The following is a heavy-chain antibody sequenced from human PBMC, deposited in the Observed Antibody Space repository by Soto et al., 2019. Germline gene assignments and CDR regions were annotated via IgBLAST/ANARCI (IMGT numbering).Heavy chain of an antibody. CDR3: ARHSPQWLVRHYYYSMDV. D-gene: IGHD6-19*01. CDR2: IYYSGST. Sequence: SETLSLTCTVSGGSISSYYWSWIRQPPGKGLEWIGYIYYSGSTNYNPSLKSRVTISVDTSKNQFSLKLSYVTAADTAVYYCARHSPQWLVRHYYYSMDVWGKGTTVTVSS. J-gene: IGHJ6*03. V-gene: IGHV4-59*08. CDR1: GGSISSYY.